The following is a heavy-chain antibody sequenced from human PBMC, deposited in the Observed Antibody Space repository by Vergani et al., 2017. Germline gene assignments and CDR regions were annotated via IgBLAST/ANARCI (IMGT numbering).Heavy chain of an antibody. CDR3: ARGGVDYYDSSGYQQGFDP. CDR1: GFTFSSYW. Sequence: EVQLVESGGGFVQPGGSLRLSCAASGFTFSSYWMHWVRQAPGKGLVWVSRINSDGSSTSYADSVKGRFTISRDNAKNTLYLQMNRLRAEDTAVYYCARGGVDYYDSSGYQQGFDPWGQGTLVTVSS. V-gene: IGHV3-74*01. J-gene: IGHJ5*02. CDR2: INSDGSST. D-gene: IGHD3-22*01.